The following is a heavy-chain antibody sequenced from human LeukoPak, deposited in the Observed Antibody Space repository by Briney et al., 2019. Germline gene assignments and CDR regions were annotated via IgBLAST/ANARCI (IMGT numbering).Heavy chain of an antibody. Sequence: KSSETLSLTCTVSGYSISSGYYWGWIRQPPGKGLEWIGSIYYSGSTYYNPSLKSRVTISVDTSKNQFSLKLSSVTAADTAVYYCARNRGIAAAGTIKSGFDYWGQGTLVTVSS. J-gene: IGHJ4*02. D-gene: IGHD6-13*01. CDR2: IYYSGST. CDR3: ARNRGIAAAGTIKSGFDY. CDR1: GYSISSGYY. V-gene: IGHV4-38-2*02.